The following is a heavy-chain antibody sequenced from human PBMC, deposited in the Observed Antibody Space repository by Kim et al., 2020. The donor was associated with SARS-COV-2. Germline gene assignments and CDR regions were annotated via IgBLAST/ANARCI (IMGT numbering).Heavy chain of an antibody. Sequence: LKSRVTISVDTSTNQFSLKLSSVTAADTAVYYCARLYYDFWSGYGGWFDPWGQGTLVTVSS. J-gene: IGHJ5*02. V-gene: IGHV4-34*01. CDR3: ARLYYDFWSGYGGWFDP. D-gene: IGHD3-3*01.